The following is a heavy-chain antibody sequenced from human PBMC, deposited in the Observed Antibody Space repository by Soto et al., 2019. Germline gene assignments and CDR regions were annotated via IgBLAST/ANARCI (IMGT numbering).Heavy chain of an antibody. CDR1: GFTFSSYA. V-gene: IGHV3-23*01. D-gene: IGHD6-13*01. CDR2: IVGSGAST. J-gene: IGHJ6*02. Sequence: QPGGSLRLSCAASGFTFSSYAMSWVRQAPGKGLEWVSGIVGSGASTYYADSVKGRFTISRDNSKNTLYLQMNSLRSEDTAVYYCARLRLAAAGARNSKTFHYGMDVWGQGTTVTVSS. CDR3: ARLRLAAAGARNSKTFHYGMDV.